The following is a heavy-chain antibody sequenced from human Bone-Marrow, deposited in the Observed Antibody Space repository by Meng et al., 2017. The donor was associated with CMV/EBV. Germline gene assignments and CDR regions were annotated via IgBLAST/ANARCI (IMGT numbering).Heavy chain of an antibody. V-gene: IGHV3-30*04. CDR3: ARDGAVVPAAIGYYGMAF. J-gene: IGHJ6*02. CDR1: GFTFSSYA. D-gene: IGHD2-2*01. CDR2: ISYDGSNK. Sequence: GESLKISCAASGFTFSSYAMHWVRQAPGKGLEWVAVISYDGSNKYYADSVKGRFTISRDNSKNPLYLQMNSLRAEDTAVYYCARDGAVVPAAIGYYGMAFWGQGTTVTGSS.